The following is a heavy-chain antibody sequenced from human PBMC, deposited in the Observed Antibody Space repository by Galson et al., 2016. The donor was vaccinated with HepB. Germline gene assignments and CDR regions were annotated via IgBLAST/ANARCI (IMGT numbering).Heavy chain of an antibody. CDR1: GYIFTTYW. CDR2: IYPGNSDI. J-gene: IGHJ5*02. Sequence: QSGAEVKKPGESLNISCQGSGYIFTTYWIVWVRQMSGRGLEWVGSIYPGNSDIKYSPSFQGQVTISADKSLSTAYLQWRSLKDSDTAVYYCASQPHFDILTGYRFDPWGQGTLVIVSS. CDR3: ASQPHFDILTGYRFDP. V-gene: IGHV5-51*01. D-gene: IGHD3-9*01.